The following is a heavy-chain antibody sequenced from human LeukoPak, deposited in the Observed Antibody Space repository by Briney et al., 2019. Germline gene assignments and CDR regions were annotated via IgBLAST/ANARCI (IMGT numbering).Heavy chain of an antibody. J-gene: IGHJ3*02. V-gene: IGHV3-74*01. Sequence: GGSLRLSCAASGFTFTSYWMHWVRQAPGKGLVWVSRINSDGSTTTYADSVKGRFTISRDNAKNTLYLQMNSLRAEDTAVYYCARPRRGYSGYDDAFDIWGQGTMVTVSS. CDR1: GFTFTSYW. D-gene: IGHD5-12*01. CDR2: INSDGSTT. CDR3: ARPRRGYSGYDDAFDI.